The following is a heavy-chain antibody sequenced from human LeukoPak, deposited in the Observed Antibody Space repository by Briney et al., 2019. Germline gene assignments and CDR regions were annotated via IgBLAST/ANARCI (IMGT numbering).Heavy chain of an antibody. Sequence: SETLSLTCTVSGGSVSSCTYYWSWIRQPPGKGLEWIGYIYYTGSTNYNPSLKSRLTISVDTSKNQFSLKLSSVTAADTAVYYCARRGGSGRSFDYWGQGTLVTVSS. V-gene: IGHV4-61*01. J-gene: IGHJ4*02. CDR1: GGSVSSCTYY. CDR2: IYYTGST. D-gene: IGHD3-10*01. CDR3: ARRGGSGRSFDY.